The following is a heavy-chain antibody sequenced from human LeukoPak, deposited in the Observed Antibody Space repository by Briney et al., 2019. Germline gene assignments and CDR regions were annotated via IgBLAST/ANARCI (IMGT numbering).Heavy chain of an antibody. Sequence: GGSLRLSCAASGFTFSSYWMHWVRQAPGKGLEWVSGIFGSGGSTHYADSVKGRFTISRDNSKNTVYLQMNSLRAEDTAVYYCAKTTTGYSSGRYPGWPVDYWGQGTLVTVSS. J-gene: IGHJ4*02. D-gene: IGHD6-19*01. V-gene: IGHV3-23*01. CDR2: IFGSGGST. CDR1: GFTFSSYW. CDR3: AKTTTGYSSGRYPGWPVDY.